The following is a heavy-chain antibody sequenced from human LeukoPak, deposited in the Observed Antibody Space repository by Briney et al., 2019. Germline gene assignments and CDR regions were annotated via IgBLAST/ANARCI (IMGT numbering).Heavy chain of an antibody. V-gene: IGHV3-23*01. Sequence: GGSLRLSCAASVFTFSSYGMSWVRQAPGEGLKWVSIISASGSNTIYADSVKGRFTISRDNSKNTLYLQMNSLRAEDTAVYYCAKGASGSHYYSFDYWGQGTLVTVSS. CDR2: ISASGSNT. J-gene: IGHJ4*02. D-gene: IGHD1-26*01. CDR3: AKGASGSHYYSFDY. CDR1: VFTFSSYG.